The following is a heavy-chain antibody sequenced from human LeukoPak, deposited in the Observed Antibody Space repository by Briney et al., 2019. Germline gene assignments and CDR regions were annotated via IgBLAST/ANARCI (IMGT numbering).Heavy chain of an antibody. CDR3: ASTYYYDSSGYLMAFDI. J-gene: IGHJ3*02. CDR1: GGSISSYY. Sequence: SETLSHTCTVSGGSISSYYWSWIRQPPGKGLEWIGYIYYSGSTNYNPSLKSRVTISVDTSKNQFSLKLSSVTAADTAVYYCASTYYYDSSGYLMAFDIWGQGTMVTVSS. CDR2: IYYSGST. V-gene: IGHV4-59*08. D-gene: IGHD3-22*01.